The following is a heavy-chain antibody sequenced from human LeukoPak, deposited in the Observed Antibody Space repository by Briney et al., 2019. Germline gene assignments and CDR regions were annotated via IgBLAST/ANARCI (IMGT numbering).Heavy chain of an antibody. Sequence: ASVKVSCKASSYTFTNYAFTWVRQAPGQGLEWMGWISAYNGNTNYAQKLQGRVTMTTDTSTSTAYMELRSLRSDDTAVYYCARDDTYDSSGYYYSDYYYYMDVWGKGTTVTISS. CDR3: ARDDTYDSSGYYYSDYYYYMDV. V-gene: IGHV1-18*01. J-gene: IGHJ6*03. D-gene: IGHD3-22*01. CDR1: SYTFTNYA. CDR2: ISAYNGNT.